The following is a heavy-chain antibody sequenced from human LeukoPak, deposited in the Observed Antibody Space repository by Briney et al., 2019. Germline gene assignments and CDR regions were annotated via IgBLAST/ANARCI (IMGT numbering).Heavy chain of an antibody. V-gene: IGHV1-69*01. CDR2: IIPIFGTA. CDR1: GGTFSSYA. J-gene: IGHJ3*02. D-gene: IGHD5-18*01. Sequence: GASVKVSCKASGGTFSSYAISWVRQAPGQGLEWMGGIIPIFGTANYAQKFQGRVTITADESTNTAYMELSSLTYEDTAMYYCARDGDTAMVSFYDIWGQGTKVTVSS. CDR3: ARDGDTAMVSFYDI.